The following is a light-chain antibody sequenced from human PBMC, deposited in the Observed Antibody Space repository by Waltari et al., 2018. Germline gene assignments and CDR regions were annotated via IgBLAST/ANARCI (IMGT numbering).Light chain of an antibody. J-gene: IGLJ2*01. CDR1: SSYIGAGYN. CDR2: GNT. V-gene: IGLV1-40*01. Sequence: QSVLTQPPSVSGPPGQRVTISCTGSSSYIGAGYNVHWYQQLPGRAPKLLIYGNTNRPSGVPDRFSGSKSGTSASLTITGLQAEDGADYYCQSYDNSLTVLFGGGTKLTVL. CDR3: QSYDNSLTVL.